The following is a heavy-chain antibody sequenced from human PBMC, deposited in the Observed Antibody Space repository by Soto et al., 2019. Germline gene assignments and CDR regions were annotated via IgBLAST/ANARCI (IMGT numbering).Heavy chain of an antibody. D-gene: IGHD2-15*01. CDR2: ISPGSRYP. Sequence: WGSLRLSCAASGFTFSSYGMHWIRQAPGKGLEWLSYISPGSRYPAYADSVKGRFTISRDNAKRSLYLQMMSLTAEDTAIYYCVRGGGGGLFDPWGQGTMVTVSS. V-gene: IGHV3-21*05. CDR3: VRGGGGGLFDP. J-gene: IGHJ5*02. CDR1: GFTFSSYG.